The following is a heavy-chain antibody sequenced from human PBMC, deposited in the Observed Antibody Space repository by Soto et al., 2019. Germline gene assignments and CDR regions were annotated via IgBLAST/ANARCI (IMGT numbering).Heavy chain of an antibody. Sequence: GGSLRLSCAASGFTFSRDGMSWVRQAPGKGLEWVSLVTDNGRSTYYADSVKGRFTISRDNTKNTLFLQMNSLRAEDTAVYYCAKERPTTTAFDYWGQGALVTVSS. CDR3: AKERPTTTAFDY. D-gene: IGHD4-17*01. J-gene: IGHJ4*02. CDR2: VTDNGRST. CDR1: GFTFSRDG. V-gene: IGHV3-23*01.